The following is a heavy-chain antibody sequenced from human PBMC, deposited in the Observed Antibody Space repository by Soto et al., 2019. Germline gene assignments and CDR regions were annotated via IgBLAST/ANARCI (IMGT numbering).Heavy chain of an antibody. D-gene: IGHD3-10*01. Sequence: SETLSLTCAVYGGSFSGYYWSWIRQPPGKGLEWIGEINHSGSTNYNPSLKSRVTISVDTSKNQFSLKLSSVTAADTAVYYCARGGPRHYYGSGTRPIDYWGQGTLVT. CDR1: GGSFSGYY. CDR3: ARGGPRHYYGSGTRPIDY. J-gene: IGHJ4*02. V-gene: IGHV4-34*01. CDR2: INHSGST.